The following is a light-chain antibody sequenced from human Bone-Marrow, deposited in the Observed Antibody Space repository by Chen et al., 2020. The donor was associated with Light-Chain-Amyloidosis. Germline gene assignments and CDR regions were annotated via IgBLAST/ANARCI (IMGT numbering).Light chain of an antibody. Sequence: EIVLTQSPGTLSLSPGEGANLSCRASQTISSNYLTWYQQKFGQAPRLLIYGSSSRATGIPDRFTGGGSGTGFSLSINRLEPEDVAMYYCQQYGTSPLTFGGGTKVEFK. V-gene: IGKV3-20*01. CDR3: QQYGTSPLT. CDR2: GSS. CDR1: QTISSNY. J-gene: IGKJ4*01.